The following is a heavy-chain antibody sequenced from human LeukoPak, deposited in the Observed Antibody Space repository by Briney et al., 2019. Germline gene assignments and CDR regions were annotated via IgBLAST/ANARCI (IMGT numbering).Heavy chain of an antibody. J-gene: IGHJ4*02. V-gene: IGHV3-23*01. CDR3: AKDAVRVGSCSSTSCYSDPVDY. Sequence: GGSLRLSCAASGFTFSRYAMSWVRQAPGKGLEWVSALSASGGSTYYADSVKGRFTISRDNSRNTLFLHMNSLRAEDTAVYYCAKDAVRVGSCSSTSCYSDPVDYWGQGTLVTVSS. CDR2: LSASGGST. D-gene: IGHD2-2*01. CDR1: GFTFSRYA.